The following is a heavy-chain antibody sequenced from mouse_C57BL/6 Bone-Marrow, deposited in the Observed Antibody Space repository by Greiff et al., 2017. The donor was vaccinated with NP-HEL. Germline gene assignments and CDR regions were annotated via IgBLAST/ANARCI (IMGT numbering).Heavy chain of an antibody. Sequence: VKLQQSGAELARPGASVKLSCKASGYTFTSYGISWVKQRTGQGLEWIGEIYPRSGNTYYNEKFKGKATLTADKSSSTAYMELRSLTSEDSAVYFCARPYYKGFAYWGQGTLVTVSA. V-gene: IGHV1-81*01. CDR2: IYPRSGNT. CDR1: GYTFTSYG. D-gene: IGHD2-12*01. CDR3: ARPYYKGFAY. J-gene: IGHJ3*01.